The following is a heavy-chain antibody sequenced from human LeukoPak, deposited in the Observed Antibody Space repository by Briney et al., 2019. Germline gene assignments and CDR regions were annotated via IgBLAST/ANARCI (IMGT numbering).Heavy chain of an antibody. D-gene: IGHD4-23*01. CDR1: GGTFSSYA. J-gene: IGHJ4*02. CDR3: ARDNDYGGNPPLGY. V-gene: IGHV1-69*13. Sequence: SVKVSCKASGGTFSSYAISWVRQAPGQGLEWMGGIIPIFGTANYAQKFHGRVTITADESTSTAYMELSSLRSEDTAVYYCARDNDYGGNPPLGYWGQGTLVTVSS. CDR2: IIPIFGTA.